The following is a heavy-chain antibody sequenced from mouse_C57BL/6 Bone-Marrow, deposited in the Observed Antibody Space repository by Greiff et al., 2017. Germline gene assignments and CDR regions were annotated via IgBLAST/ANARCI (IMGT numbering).Heavy chain of an antibody. CDR1: GYTFTSYD. Sequence: VQLQQSGPELVKPGASVKLSCKASGYTFTSYDINWVKQRPGPGLEWIGWIYPRDGSTKYNEKFKGKATLTVDTSSSTAYMELPSLTSEVSAVYFCARLEFDGSSGDWYFDVWGTGTTVTGSS. CDR3: ARLEFDGSSGDWYFDV. J-gene: IGHJ1*03. V-gene: IGHV1-85*01. D-gene: IGHD1-1*01. CDR2: IYPRDGST.